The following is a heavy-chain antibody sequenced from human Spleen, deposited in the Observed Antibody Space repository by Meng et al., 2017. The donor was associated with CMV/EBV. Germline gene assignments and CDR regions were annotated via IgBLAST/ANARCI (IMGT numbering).Heavy chain of an antibody. J-gene: IGHJ4*02. D-gene: IGHD3-10*01. CDR1: GFTFSGYS. CDR2: ISSSSRTI. Sequence: GESLKISCADTGFTFSGYSMNWVRQAPGKGLEWVSYISSSSRTIYYADSVKGRFTISRDNAKNSLYLQLNNLSSEDTAVYYCVREGKVPSFEWLGVQFDFWGQGVLVTVSS. V-gene: IGHV3-48*04. CDR3: VREGKVPSFEWLGVQFDF.